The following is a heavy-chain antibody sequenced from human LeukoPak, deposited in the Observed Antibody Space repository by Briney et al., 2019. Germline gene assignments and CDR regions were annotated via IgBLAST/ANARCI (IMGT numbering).Heavy chain of an antibody. J-gene: IGHJ6*03. CDR2: ISSSSSYI. CDR3: ARRDYYYYYMDV. V-gene: IGHV3-21*01. CDR1: GFTFSSYS. Sequence: GGSLRLSCAAYGFTFSSYSMTSVRQAPGKGLEWVSSISSSSSYIYYADSVKGRFTISRDNAKNSLYLQMNRLRAEDTAVYYCARRDYYYYYMDVWGKGTTVTVSS.